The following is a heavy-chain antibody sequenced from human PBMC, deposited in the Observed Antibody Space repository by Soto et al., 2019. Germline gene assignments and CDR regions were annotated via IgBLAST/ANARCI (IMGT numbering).Heavy chain of an antibody. Sequence: QITLKESGPTLLRPTQTLTLTCTFSGFSLSTSGVGVGWIRQPPGKALQWLALIYWDGERRYTPLLKSRLTIANDTSNNRVVITMTTTNTVDPATFCCAYSRRIDYYDFWRGHSGGTFDSWGQGTLVTVSS. CDR1: GFSLSTSGVG. D-gene: IGHD3-3*01. CDR2: IYWDGER. V-gene: IGHV2-5*02. CDR3: AYSRRIDYYDFWRGHSGGTFDS. J-gene: IGHJ4*02.